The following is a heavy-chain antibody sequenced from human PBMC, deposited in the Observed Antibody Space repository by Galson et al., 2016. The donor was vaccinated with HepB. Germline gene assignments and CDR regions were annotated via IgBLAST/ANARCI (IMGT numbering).Heavy chain of an antibody. J-gene: IGHJ5*02. Sequence: SLRLSCAASAFTVSGTYMTWVRQSPGKGLEWVSLIYSGGITYYADSVKGRFSISRDISKNLLYLQMNSLRAEDTAVYDCARVTPPCWFDPWGQGTLVTVSS. CDR3: ARVTPPCWFDP. V-gene: IGHV3-66*01. CDR1: AFTVSGTY. CDR2: IYSGGIT.